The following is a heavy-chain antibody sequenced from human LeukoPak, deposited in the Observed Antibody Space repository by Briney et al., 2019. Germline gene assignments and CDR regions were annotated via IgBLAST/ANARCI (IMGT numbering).Heavy chain of an antibody. CDR1: GDSVSSNGAA. J-gene: IGHJ4*02. Sequence: SQTLSLTCDISGDSVSSNGAAWTWIRQSPSRGLEWLGRTYYRSKWYNDYAVSLKSRVTINADTSKNHFSLQLNSVTPEDTAVYYCARSGGTAGRNYERATLDYWGQGTLVTVSS. D-gene: IGHD1-7*01. V-gene: IGHV6-1*01. CDR2: TYYRSKWYN. CDR3: ARSGGTAGRNYERATLDY.